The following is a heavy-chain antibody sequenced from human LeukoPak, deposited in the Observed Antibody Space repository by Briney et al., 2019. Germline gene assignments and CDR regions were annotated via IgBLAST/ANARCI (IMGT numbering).Heavy chain of an antibody. V-gene: IGHV1-58*01. CDR2: IVVGSGNT. CDR1: GFTFTSSA. D-gene: IGHD2-21*02. CDR3: AAGQPSYCGGDCYR. Sequence: ASVKVSCKASGFTFTSSAVQWVRRARGQRLEWIGWIVVGSGNTNYAQKFQERVTITRDMSTSTAYMELSSLRSEDTAVYYCAAGQPSYCGGDCYRWGQGTLVTVSS. J-gene: IGHJ4*02.